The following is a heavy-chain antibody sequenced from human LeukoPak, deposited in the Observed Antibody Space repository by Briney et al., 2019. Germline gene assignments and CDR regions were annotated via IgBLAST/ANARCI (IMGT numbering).Heavy chain of an antibody. CDR1: GFTFSDYY. J-gene: IGHJ3*02. CDR2: ISSSGSTI. V-gene: IGHV3-11*01. D-gene: IGHD3-10*01. Sequence: GGSLRLSCAASGFTFSDYYMSWIRQAPGKGLEWVSYISSSGSTIYSADCVKGRFTISRDNAKKSLFLQMNSLRAEDTALYYCARCYYYGSGCPLGAFDIWGQGTMDTVSS. CDR3: ARCYYYGSGCPLGAFDI.